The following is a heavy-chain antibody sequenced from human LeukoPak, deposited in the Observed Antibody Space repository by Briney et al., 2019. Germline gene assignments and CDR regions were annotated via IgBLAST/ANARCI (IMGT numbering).Heavy chain of an antibody. D-gene: IGHD2-21*02. CDR2: ISYSGST. J-gene: IGHJ5*02. CDR1: GGSMSSYY. Sequence: SETLSLTCTVSGGSMSSYYWSWIRRPPGKGLEWIGYISYSGSTNYNPSLKSRITISVGTSKNQFSLKLSSVTAADTAVYYCARSGVTALSWVDPWGQGTLVTVSS. V-gene: IGHV4-59*08. CDR3: ARSGVTALSWVDP.